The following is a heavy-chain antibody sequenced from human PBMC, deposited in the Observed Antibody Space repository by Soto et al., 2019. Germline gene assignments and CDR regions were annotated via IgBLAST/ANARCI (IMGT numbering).Heavy chain of an antibody. Sequence: EVQLVESGGGLVKPGGSLRLSCAASGFTFSSYSMNWVRQAPGKGLEWVSSISSSSSYIYYADSVKGRFTISRDNAKNSLYLQMNSLRAEDKAVYYCARASITMVRGVIVSDSYYYGMDVWGQGTTVTVSS. CDR1: GFTFSSYS. D-gene: IGHD3-10*01. V-gene: IGHV3-21*01. CDR2: ISSSSSYI. CDR3: ARASITMVRGVIVSDSYYYGMDV. J-gene: IGHJ6*02.